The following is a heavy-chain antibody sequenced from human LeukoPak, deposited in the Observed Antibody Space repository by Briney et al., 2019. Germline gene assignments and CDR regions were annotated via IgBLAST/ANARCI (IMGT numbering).Heavy chain of an antibody. CDR1: GGSFSGYY. J-gene: IGHJ3*02. Sequence: SETLSLTCAVYGGSFSGYYWSWIRQPPGKGLEWIGYIYYSGSTYYNPSLKSRVTISVDTSKNQSSLKLSSVTAADTAVYYCAREKHVDAFDIWGQGTMVTVSS. V-gene: IGHV4-34*09. CDR3: AREKHVDAFDI. CDR2: IYYSGST.